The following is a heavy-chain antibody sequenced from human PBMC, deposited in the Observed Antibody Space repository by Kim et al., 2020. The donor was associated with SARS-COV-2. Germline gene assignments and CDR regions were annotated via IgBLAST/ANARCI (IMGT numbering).Heavy chain of an antibody. J-gene: IGHJ4*02. Sequence: GGSLRLSCVASGFTFSKYGMHWLRQGPGKGLEWVAVFRYDGSRKEYGETVKGRFTISRDDSKNTLYLQMNSLRAEDTAVYYCARDEGVGTPVLEYWGKGTRVTVSS. CDR3: ARDEGVGTPVLEY. V-gene: IGHV3-33*01. D-gene: IGHD2-21*02. CDR1: GFTFSKYG. CDR2: FRYDGSRK.